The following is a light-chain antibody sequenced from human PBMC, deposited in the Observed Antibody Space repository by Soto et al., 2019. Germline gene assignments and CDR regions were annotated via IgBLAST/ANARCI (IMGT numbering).Light chain of an antibody. CDR1: SSNIGAGYD. CDR2: GNS. Sequence: QSVLTQPPSVSGAPGQRVTISCTGSSSNIGAGYDVNWYQQLPGTAPKLLIYGNSNRPSGVTDRFSGSKSGTSASLAITGLEDEDEADYYCQSYDGSLSGSVFGGGTKLTVL. CDR3: QSYDGSLSGSV. J-gene: IGLJ3*02. V-gene: IGLV1-40*01.